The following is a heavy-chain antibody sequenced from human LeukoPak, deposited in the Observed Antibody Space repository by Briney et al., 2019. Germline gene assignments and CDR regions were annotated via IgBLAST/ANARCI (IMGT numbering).Heavy chain of an antibody. Sequence: PSETLSLTCTVSGASISRGTHYWSWIRQPAGKGLEWIGRIYTIGNTNYSPSLWRRATISVDASKNQFSLRLRSVTAADTAMYYCARGTLYSGWSYYFDDWGQGNQVTVSS. CDR2: IYTIGNT. D-gene: IGHD6-19*01. CDR1: GASISRGTHY. J-gene: IGHJ4*02. CDR3: ARGTLYSGWSYYFDD. V-gene: IGHV4-61*02.